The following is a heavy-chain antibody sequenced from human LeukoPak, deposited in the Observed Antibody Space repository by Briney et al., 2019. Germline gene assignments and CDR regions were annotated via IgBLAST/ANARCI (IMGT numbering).Heavy chain of an antibody. CDR2: INPSGGST. V-gene: IGHV1-46*01. Sequence: ASVKVSCKASGYTFTSYYMHWVRQAPGQGLEWMGIINPSGGSTSYAQKFQGRVTMTRDTPTSTVYMELSSLRSEDTAVYYCARDRNYYDSSGKFDYWGQGTLVTVSS. CDR3: ARDRNYYDSSGKFDY. J-gene: IGHJ4*02. D-gene: IGHD3-22*01. CDR1: GYTFTSYY.